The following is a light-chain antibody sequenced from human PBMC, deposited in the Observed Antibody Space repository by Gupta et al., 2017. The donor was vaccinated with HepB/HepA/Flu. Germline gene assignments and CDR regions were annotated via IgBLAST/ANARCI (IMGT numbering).Light chain of an antibody. V-gene: IGLV1-40*01. CDR2: GNS. Sequence: QSLLTPPPALSAPPRPRVTTSCTGSSSKIGAGYDVHWYQQLPGTAPKLLIYGNSKRPAGVPGRFSGSKAGTAASLASTGLQAEDEADYYCQADDSSLKRVFGGGTKLTVL. CDR1: SSKIGAGYD. J-gene: IGLJ2*01. CDR3: QADDSSLKRV.